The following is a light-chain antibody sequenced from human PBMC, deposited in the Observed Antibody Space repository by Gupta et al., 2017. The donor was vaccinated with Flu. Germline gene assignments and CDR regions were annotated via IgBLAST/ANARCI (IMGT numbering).Light chain of an antibody. V-gene: IGLV1-44*01. CDR1: NSNIGSYA. Sequence: QSVLTQPPSASGTPGQRVTISCSGSNSNIGSYAVNWYQQLPGRAPKLLIYNNNQRPSGVPDRFSGSKSDTSASLAISGLQSEDEADYYCAAWDDNLNVFGTGTKVTVL. CDR3: AAWDDNLNV. CDR2: NNN. J-gene: IGLJ1*01.